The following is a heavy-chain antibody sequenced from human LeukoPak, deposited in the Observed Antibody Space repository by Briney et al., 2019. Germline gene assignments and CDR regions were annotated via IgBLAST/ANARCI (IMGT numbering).Heavy chain of an antibody. CDR2: INDVSNTI. D-gene: IGHD3-22*01. CDR1: GFTFSTYS. V-gene: IGHV3-48*01. J-gene: IGHJ6*02. Sequence: GGSLRLSCAASGFTFSTYSMNWVRQAPGKGLEWVSYINDVSNTIYYADSVKGRFTISRDNAKNSLYLQMNSLRAEDTALYYCASQKANFYDSSGDVWGQGTTVTVSS. CDR3: ASQKANFYDSSGDV.